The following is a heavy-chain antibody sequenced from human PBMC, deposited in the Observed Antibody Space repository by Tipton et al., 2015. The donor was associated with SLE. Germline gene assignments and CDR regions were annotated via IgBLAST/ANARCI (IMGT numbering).Heavy chain of an antibody. Sequence: TLSLTCTVSGGSISSYYWSWIRQPPGKGLEWLGRINTSGSTNYNPSLKTRVTMSVDTSKNQFSLKLSSVTAADTAVYYCARLGIAAAGTGPYFDYWGQGTLVTVSS. V-gene: IGHV4-4*07. J-gene: IGHJ4*02. CDR1: GGSISSYY. CDR3: ARLGIAAAGTGPYFDY. CDR2: INTSGST. D-gene: IGHD6-13*01.